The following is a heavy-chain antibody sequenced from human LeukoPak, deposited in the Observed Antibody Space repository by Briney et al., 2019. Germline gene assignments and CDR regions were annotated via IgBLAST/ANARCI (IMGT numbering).Heavy chain of an antibody. CDR3: ATATSGYSKIDY. V-gene: IGHV4-30-2*01. Sequence: SETLSLTCAVYGGSFSGYSWSWIRQPPGKGLEWIGYIYHSGSTYYNPSLKSRVTISVDRSKNQFSLKLSSVTAADTAVYYCATATSGYSKIDYWGQGTLVTVSS. CDR1: GGSFSGYS. D-gene: IGHD5-12*01. CDR2: IYHSGST. J-gene: IGHJ4*02.